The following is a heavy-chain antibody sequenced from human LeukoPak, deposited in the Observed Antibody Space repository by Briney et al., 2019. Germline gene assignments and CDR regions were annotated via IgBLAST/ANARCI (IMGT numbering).Heavy chain of an antibody. CDR3: ARRNILTEGEAFDI. CDR1: GFIFSSYA. Sequence: PGGSLRLSCAASGFIFSSYAMTWVRQAPGKGLEWIGFIYNSRNTNYNPSLKSRVTISFDTSKNQFSLKLSSVTAADTAVYYCARRNILTEGEAFDIWGQGTMVTVSS. CDR2: IYNSRNT. D-gene: IGHD3-9*01. V-gene: IGHV4-59*08. J-gene: IGHJ3*02.